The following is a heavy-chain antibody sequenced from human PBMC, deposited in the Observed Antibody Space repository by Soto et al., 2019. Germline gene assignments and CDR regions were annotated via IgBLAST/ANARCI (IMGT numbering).Heavy chain of an antibody. CDR1: GFTFSNYG. CDR3: ASDLVGASESYGLDV. Sequence: PGGSLRLSCAASGFTFSNYGMHWVRQAPGKGLEWVAIIWHDGNNKYYADSVRGRFIISRDNSKNRLYLQMNSLRAEDTAVYYCASDLVGASESYGLDVWGQGTQVTAS. CDR2: IWHDGNNK. D-gene: IGHD1-26*01. J-gene: IGHJ6*02. V-gene: IGHV3-33*01.